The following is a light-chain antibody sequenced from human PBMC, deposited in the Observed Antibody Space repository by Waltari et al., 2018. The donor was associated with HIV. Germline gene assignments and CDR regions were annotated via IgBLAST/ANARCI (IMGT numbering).Light chain of an antibody. CDR1: SSPVGGSTY. J-gene: IGLJ2*01. V-gene: IGLV2-14*01. CDR2: EVS. CDR3: SSYTSSSTVV. Sequence: QSALTPPASVSGSPGQSLTISCTGPSSPVGGSTYVSWYQQHPGKAPKLMIYEVSTRPSGVSNRFSGAKSGNTASLTISGLQAEDEADYYCSSYTSSSTVVFGGGTKLTVL.